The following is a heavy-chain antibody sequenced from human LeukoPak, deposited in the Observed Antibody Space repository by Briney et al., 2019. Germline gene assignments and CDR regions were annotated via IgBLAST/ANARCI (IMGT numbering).Heavy chain of an antibody. Sequence: GGSLRLSCAASGFTFSSYWMSWVRQAPGKGLEWVANIKQDGSEKYYVDSVKGRFTISRDNAKNSLYLQMNSLRAEDTAVYYCARDSSFYDFWSGYFDYWGQGTLVTVSS. CDR3: ARDSSFYDFWSGYFDY. CDR2: IKQDGSEK. V-gene: IGHV3-7*01. D-gene: IGHD3-3*01. CDR1: GFTFSSYW. J-gene: IGHJ4*02.